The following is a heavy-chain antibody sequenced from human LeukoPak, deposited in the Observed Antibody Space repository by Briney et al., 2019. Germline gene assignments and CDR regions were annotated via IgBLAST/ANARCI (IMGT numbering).Heavy chain of an antibody. CDR3: ARIGLNSYGFKGLDY. D-gene: IGHD5-18*01. CDR2: IYYTGST. CDR1: GGSISSSY. J-gene: IGHJ4*02. V-gene: IGHV4-59*01. Sequence: SETLSLTCTVSGGSISSSYWSWIRQPPGKGLEWLGYIYYTGSTKYNPSLKSRVTMSLDTSKNQFSLELSSVTAADTAAYYCARIGLNSYGFKGLDYWGQGTLVTVSS.